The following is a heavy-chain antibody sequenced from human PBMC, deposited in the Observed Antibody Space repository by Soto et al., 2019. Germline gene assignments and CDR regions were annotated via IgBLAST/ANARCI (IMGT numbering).Heavy chain of an antibody. CDR2: MNPNSGNT. J-gene: IGHJ6*02. Sequence: QVQLVQSGAEVKKPGASVKVSCKASGYTFTSYDINWVRQATGQGLEWMGWMNPNSGNTGYAQKFQGRVTMTRNTSISTAYMELSSLRSEDTAVYYCAISGVRGTTSLYYYGMDVWGQGTTVTVSS. D-gene: IGHD1-7*01. CDR3: AISGVRGTTSLYYYGMDV. CDR1: GYTFTSYD. V-gene: IGHV1-8*01.